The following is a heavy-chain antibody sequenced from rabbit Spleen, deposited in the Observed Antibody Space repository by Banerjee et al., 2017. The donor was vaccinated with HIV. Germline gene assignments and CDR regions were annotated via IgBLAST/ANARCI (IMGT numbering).Heavy chain of an antibody. CDR1: GVSFSGDSY. CDR2: IDAGSSGFT. CDR3: ARGSATMTMVIIGYYLSL. D-gene: IGHD2-1*01. Sequence: QSLEESGGDLVKPGASLTLTCTASGVSFSGDSYMCWVRQAPGKGLEWIACIDAGSSGFTYFASWAKGRFTISKTSSTTVTLQMTSLTAADTATYFCARGSATMTMVIIGYYLSLWGPGTLVTVS. V-gene: IGHV1S40*01. J-gene: IGHJ4*01.